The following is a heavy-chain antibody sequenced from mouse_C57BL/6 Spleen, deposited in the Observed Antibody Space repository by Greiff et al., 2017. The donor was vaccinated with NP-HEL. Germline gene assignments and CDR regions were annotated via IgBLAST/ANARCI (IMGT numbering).Heavy chain of an antibody. D-gene: IGHD2-3*01. J-gene: IGHJ4*01. CDR2: IRNKANGYTT. CDR1: GFTFTDYY. Sequence: EVQLQESGGGLVQPGGSLSLSCAASGFTFTDYYMSWVRQPPGKALEWLGFIRNKANGYTTEYSASVKGRFTISRDKSQSILYLQMNALRAEDSATYYCARRGLLLGAMDYWGQGTSVTVAS. CDR3: ARRGLLLGAMDY. V-gene: IGHV7-3*01.